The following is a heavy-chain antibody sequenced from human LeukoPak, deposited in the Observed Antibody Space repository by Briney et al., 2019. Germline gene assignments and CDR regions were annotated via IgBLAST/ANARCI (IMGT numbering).Heavy chain of an antibody. V-gene: IGHV3-30*07. CDR1: GFTFNWYA. J-gene: IGHJ3*02. CDR3: ARGRNYYGSGSYFGDAFDI. Sequence: QSGGSLRLSCEVSGFTFNWYAMHWVRQAPGEGLEWVAVISYDASNKYYVDSVKGRFTISRDNSKNTLYLQMNSLRAEDTAVYYCARGRNYYGSGSYFGDAFDIWGQGTMVTVSS. D-gene: IGHD3-10*01. CDR2: ISYDASNK.